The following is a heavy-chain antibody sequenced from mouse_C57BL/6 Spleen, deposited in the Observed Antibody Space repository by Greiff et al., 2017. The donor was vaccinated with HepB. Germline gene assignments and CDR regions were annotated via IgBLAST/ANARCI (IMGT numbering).Heavy chain of an antibody. J-gene: IGHJ4*01. CDR1: GYTFTDYY. V-gene: IGHV1-26*01. Sequence: EVQLQQSGPELVKPGASVKISCKASGYTFTDYYMNWVKQSHGKSLEWIGDINPNNGGTSYNQKFKGKATLTVDKSSSTAYMELRSLTSEDSAVYYCVGGNYGAMDYWGQGTSVTVSS. CDR3: VGGNYGAMDY. CDR2: INPNNGGT. D-gene: IGHD2-1*01.